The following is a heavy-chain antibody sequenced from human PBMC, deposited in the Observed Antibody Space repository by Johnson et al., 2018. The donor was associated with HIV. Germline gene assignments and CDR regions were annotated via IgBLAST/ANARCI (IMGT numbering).Heavy chain of an antibody. V-gene: IGHV3-15*01. Sequence: LVESGGGLVKPGGSLRLSCAASGFTFSNAWMTWVRQAPGKGLEWIGRIKGKSEGGTIDYDAPVKGRFTISRDDSENTLYLQMNSLRVEDTAVYYCAKVAVATAAGGVALDIWGPGTMVTVS. J-gene: IGHJ3*02. CDR2: IKGKSEGGTI. D-gene: IGHD6-13*01. CDR3: AKVAVATAAGGVALDI. CDR1: GFTFSNAW.